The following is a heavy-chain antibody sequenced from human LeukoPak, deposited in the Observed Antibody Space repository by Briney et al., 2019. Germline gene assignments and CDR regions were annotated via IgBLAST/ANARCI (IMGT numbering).Heavy chain of an antibody. CDR3: ARTNDYGDSTRAFDI. CDR1: GGSFSGYY. J-gene: IGHJ3*02. CDR2: IYYSGST. V-gene: IGHV4-59*08. D-gene: IGHD4-17*01. Sequence: PSETLSLTCAVYGGSFSGYYWSWIRQPPGKGLEWIGYIYYSGSTNYNPSLKSRVTISVDTSKNQFSLKLSSVTAADTAVYYCARTNDYGDSTRAFDIWGQGTMVTVSS.